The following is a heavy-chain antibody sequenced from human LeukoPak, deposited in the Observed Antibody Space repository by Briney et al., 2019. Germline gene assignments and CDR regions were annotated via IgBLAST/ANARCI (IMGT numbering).Heavy chain of an antibody. CDR1: GGSISSGDYY. CDR2: IYYSGST. Sequence: PSETLSLTCTVSGGSISSGDYYWSWIRQPPGTGLEWIGYIYYSGSTYYNPSLKSRVTISVDTSKNQFSLKLSSVTAADTAVYYCARDKAYYYDSSSYYYRGYYFDYWGQGTLVTVSS. D-gene: IGHD3-22*01. J-gene: IGHJ4*02. V-gene: IGHV4-30-4*01. CDR3: ARDKAYYYDSSSYYYRGYYFDY.